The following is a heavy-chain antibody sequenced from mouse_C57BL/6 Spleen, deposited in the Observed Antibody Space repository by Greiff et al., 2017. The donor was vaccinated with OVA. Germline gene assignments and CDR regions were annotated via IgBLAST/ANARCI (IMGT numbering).Heavy chain of an antibody. D-gene: IGHD2-10*02. CDR3: ARRYGQYYYAMDY. Sequence: QVQLQQPGAELVMPGASVKLSCKASGYTFTSYWMHWVKQRPGQGLEWIGEIDPSDSYTNYNQKFKGKSTLTVDKSSSTAYMQLSSLTSEDSAVYYGARRYGQYYYAMDYWGQGTSVTVSS. CDR2: IDPSDSYT. J-gene: IGHJ4*01. CDR1: GYTFTSYW. V-gene: IGHV1-69*01.